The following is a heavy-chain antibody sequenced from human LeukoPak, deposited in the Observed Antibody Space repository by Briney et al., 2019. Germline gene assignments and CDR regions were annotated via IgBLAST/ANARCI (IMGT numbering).Heavy chain of an antibody. CDR3: ARDAGGRTQREGWFDP. CDR1: GFTFSSYS. Sequence: PGGSLRLSCAASGFTFSSYSMNWVRQAPGKGLEWASYISSSSSTIYYADSVKGRFTISRDNARNSLSLQMNSLRVEDTAVYYCARDAGGRTQREGWFDPWGQGTLVTVSS. J-gene: IGHJ5*02. V-gene: IGHV3-48*04. D-gene: IGHD1-26*01. CDR2: ISSSSSTI.